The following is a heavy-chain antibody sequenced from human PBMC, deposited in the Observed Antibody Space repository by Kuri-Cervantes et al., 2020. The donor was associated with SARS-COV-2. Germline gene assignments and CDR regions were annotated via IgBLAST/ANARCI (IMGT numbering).Heavy chain of an antibody. J-gene: IGHJ6*02. CDR2: ISYDESNK. Sequence: GESLKISCAASGFTFSSYAMHWVRQAPGKGLEWVAVISYDESNKYYADSVKGRFTISRDDSKNTLYLQMNSLRAEDTAVYYCAGNGPVPAAPYYGMDVWGHGTTVTVSS. CDR3: AGNGPVPAAPYYGMDV. D-gene: IGHD2-2*01. V-gene: IGHV3-30*04. CDR1: GFTFSSYA.